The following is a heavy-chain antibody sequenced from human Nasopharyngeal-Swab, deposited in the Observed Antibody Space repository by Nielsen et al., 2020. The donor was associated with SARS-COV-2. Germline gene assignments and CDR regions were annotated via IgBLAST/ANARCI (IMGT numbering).Heavy chain of an antibody. J-gene: IGHJ4*02. V-gene: IGHV3-73*01. CDR3: TTDFYFDY. Sequence: GESLKIYCAASGFIFSATAIHWVRQASGKGLEWVVRIGDKDHNYATTYGASVPGRFTISRDDSKNTAFLQMDSLKTEDTALYYCTTDFYFDYWGQGTLVTVSS. CDR2: IGDKDHNYAT. CDR1: GFIFSATA.